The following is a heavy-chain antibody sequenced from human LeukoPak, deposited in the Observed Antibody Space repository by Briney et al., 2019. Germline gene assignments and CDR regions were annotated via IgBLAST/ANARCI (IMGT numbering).Heavy chain of an antibody. CDR2: ISGSGGST. Sequence: QPGASLRLSCAASGFTFSSYAMSWVRQAPGKGQEWVSAISGSGGSTYYADSVKGRFTISRDNSKNTLYLQMNSLRAEDTAVYYCAKVMLYYYDSSGYYPNDYWGQGTLVTVSS. J-gene: IGHJ4*02. CDR3: AKVMLYYYDSSGYYPNDY. CDR1: GFTFSSYA. D-gene: IGHD3-22*01. V-gene: IGHV3-23*01.